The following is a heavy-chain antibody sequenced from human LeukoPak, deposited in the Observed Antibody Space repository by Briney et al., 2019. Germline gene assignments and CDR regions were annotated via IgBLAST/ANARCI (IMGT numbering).Heavy chain of an antibody. CDR3: TRYNNDHFDY. V-gene: IGHV3-33*01. D-gene: IGHD1-14*01. CDR1: GFTFGGYG. J-gene: IGHJ4*02. CDR2: IAYDGSRS. Sequence: GGSLRLSCAGSGFTFGGYGMHWFRQTPGKGLEGVAVIAYDGSRSFYADSVKGRFTISRDNSKNTMSVQMDDLRAEDTAVYYCTRYNNDHFDYWGQGTLVTVSS.